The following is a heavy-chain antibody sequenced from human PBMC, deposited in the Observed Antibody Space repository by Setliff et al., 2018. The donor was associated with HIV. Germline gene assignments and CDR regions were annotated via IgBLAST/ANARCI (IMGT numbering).Heavy chain of an antibody. J-gene: IGHJ6*03. D-gene: IGHD6-13*01. CDR2: IYDSGST. CDR1: GGSISSSSYY. Sequence: SETLSLTCTVSGGSISSSSYYWAWIRQPPGKGLEWIGSIYDSGSTSYNPSLSSRVTISVDTSKNQVSLRLSSVTAADTGVYYCARHRDPPGSRWIFYYYYMDLWGAGTTVTVSS. V-gene: IGHV4-39*01. CDR3: ARHRDPPGSRWIFYYYYMDL.